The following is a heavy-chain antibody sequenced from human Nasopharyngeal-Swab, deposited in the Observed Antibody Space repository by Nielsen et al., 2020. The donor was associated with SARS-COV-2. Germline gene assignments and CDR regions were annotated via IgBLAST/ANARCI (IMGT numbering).Heavy chain of an antibody. CDR2: ISGSGGST. J-gene: IGHJ4*02. V-gene: IGHV3-23*01. CDR1: GFTFSSYA. CDR3: ARGGSGSYYNLGY. Sequence: GESLKISCAASGFTFSSYAMSWVRQAPGKGLEWVSAISGSGGSTYYADSVKGRFTISRDNSKNTLSLQMNSLRAEDTAVYYCARGGSGSYYNLGYWGQGTLVTVSS. D-gene: IGHD3-10*01.